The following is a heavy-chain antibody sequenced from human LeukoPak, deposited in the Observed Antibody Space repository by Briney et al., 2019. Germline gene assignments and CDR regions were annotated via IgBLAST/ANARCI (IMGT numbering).Heavy chain of an antibody. J-gene: IGHJ3*02. CDR1: GFTFSSYS. CDR3: ARLSSSWYGAFDI. CDR2: ISSSSSTI. V-gene: IGHV3-48*01. Sequence: PGGSLRLSCAASGFTFSSYSMNWVRQAPGKGLEWVSYISSSSSTIYYADSVKGRFTISRDNAKNSLYLQMNSLRAEDTAVYYCARLSSSWYGAFDIWGQGTMVTVSS. D-gene: IGHD6-13*01.